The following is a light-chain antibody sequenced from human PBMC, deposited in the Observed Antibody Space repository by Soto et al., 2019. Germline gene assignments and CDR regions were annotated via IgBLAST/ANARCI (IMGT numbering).Light chain of an antibody. Sequence: QSVLTQPPSVSAAPGQRVTISCSGSSSNRGNNHVPWYQQPPGTAPQLLIYDSNKRPSGIPDRFSGSKSGTSATLGITGLQTGDEADYYCGTLDSSLGVVLFGGGTKLTVL. CDR2: DSN. J-gene: IGLJ2*01. CDR1: SSNRGNNH. V-gene: IGLV1-51*01. CDR3: GTLDSSLGVVL.